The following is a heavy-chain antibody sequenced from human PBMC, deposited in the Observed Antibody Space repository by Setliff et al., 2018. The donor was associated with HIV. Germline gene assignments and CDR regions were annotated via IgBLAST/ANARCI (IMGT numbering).Heavy chain of an antibody. CDR3: ARGCGRYYDSRSYLDY. Sequence: ASVKVSCKTSGYTFTSYDINWVRQATGQGLEWMGWMNPNSGNRGYAQKFQGRVTISRNTSISTAYMELSGLRSEDTAVYYCARGCGRYYDSRSYLDYWGQGTLVTVSS. V-gene: IGHV1-8*03. J-gene: IGHJ4*02. CDR2: MNPNSGNR. D-gene: IGHD3-22*01. CDR1: GYTFTSYD.